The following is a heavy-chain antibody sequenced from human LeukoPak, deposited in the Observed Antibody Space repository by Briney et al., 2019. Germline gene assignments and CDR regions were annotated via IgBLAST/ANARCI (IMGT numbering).Heavy chain of an antibody. V-gene: IGHV4-39*07. CDR3: ARDRFGSSWIFDY. Sequence: SSETLSLTCTVSGGSISSSSYYWGWIRQPPGKGLEWIGSIYYSGSTYYNPSLKSRVTISLDTSKNQFSLKLSSVTAADTAVYYCARDRFGSSWIFDYWGQGTLVTVSS. J-gene: IGHJ4*02. CDR2: IYYSGST. D-gene: IGHD6-13*01. CDR1: GGSISSSSYY.